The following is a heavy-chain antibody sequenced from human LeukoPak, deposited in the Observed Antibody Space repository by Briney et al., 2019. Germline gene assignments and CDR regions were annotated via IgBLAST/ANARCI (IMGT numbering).Heavy chain of an antibody. D-gene: IGHD3-10*01. CDR3: ARDPYGSGNYYTYFDY. CDR1: GYTFNTYY. V-gene: IGHV1-46*02. Sequence: ASVKVSCKASGYTFNTYYIHWVRQAPGQGLEWMGISNPSGGSTSYAEKFQGRVTMTRDTSTSTVYMELSSLRSEDTAVYYCARDPYGSGNYYTYFDYWGQGTLVTVSS. CDR2: SNPSGGST. J-gene: IGHJ4*02.